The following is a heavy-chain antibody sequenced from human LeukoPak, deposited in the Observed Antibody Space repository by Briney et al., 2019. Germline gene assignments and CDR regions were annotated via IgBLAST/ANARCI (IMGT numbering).Heavy chain of an antibody. V-gene: IGHV1-69*13. CDR2: IIPIFGTA. J-gene: IGHJ4*02. D-gene: IGHD5-18*01. Sequence: SVKVSCKASGGTFSSYAISWVRQAPGQGLEWMGGIIPIFGTANYAQKFQGRVTITADESTSTAYVELSSLRSEDTAVYYCARDNSRGYSYGSFAYWGQGTLVTDSS. CDR1: GGTFSSYA. CDR3: ARDNSRGYSYGSFAY.